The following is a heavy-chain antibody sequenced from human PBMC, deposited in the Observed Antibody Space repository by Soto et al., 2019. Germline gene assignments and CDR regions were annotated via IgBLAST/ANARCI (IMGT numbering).Heavy chain of an antibody. CDR2: IIPIFGTA. D-gene: IGHD3-9*01. J-gene: IGHJ5*02. CDR3: ARGHVLRYFDWLPKGNWFDP. V-gene: IGHV1-69*06. CDR1: LGTFRSYA. Sequence: QVSCQASLGTFRSYAISCVRQAPGQGLEWMGGIIPIFGTANYAQKFQGRVTITADKSTSTAYMELSSLRSEDTAVYYCARGHVLRYFDWLPKGNWFDPWGQGTLVTFSS.